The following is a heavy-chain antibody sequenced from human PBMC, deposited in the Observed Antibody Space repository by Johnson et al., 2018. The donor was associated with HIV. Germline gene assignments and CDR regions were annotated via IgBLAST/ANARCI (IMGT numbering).Heavy chain of an antibody. J-gene: IGHJ3*02. Sequence: QVQLVESGGGVVQPGRSLRLSCAASGFTFSNFGMHWVRQAPGKGLEWVAVIWYDGSNKYYADSVKGRFTISRDNSKSTLYLQMNSLRAEDTAVYYCARVRRKNWNLGDPFDIWGQGTMVTVSS. CDR2: IWYDGSNK. D-gene: IGHD1-7*01. V-gene: IGHV3-33*01. CDR3: ARVRRKNWNLGDPFDI. CDR1: GFTFSNFG.